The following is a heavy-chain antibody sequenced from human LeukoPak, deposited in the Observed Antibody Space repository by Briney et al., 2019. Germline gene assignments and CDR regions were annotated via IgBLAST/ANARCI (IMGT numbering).Heavy chain of an antibody. CDR1: GFTFSSYE. CDR2: ISSSGSTI. CDR3: AKDRGYCSSTRCYALHYFDY. D-gene: IGHD2-2*01. J-gene: IGHJ4*02. V-gene: IGHV3-48*03. Sequence: QTGGSLRLSCAASGFTFSSYEMNWARQAPGKGLEWVSYISSSGSTIYYADSVKGRFTISRDNAKNSLYLQMNSLRAEDTAVYYCAKDRGYCSSTRCYALHYFDYWGQGTLVTVSS.